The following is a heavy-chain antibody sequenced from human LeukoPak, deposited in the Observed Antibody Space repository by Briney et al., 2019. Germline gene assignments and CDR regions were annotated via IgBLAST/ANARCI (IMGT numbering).Heavy chain of an antibody. D-gene: IGHD3-9*01. CDR2: IKQDGSEK. CDR1: GFTFSSYW. J-gene: IGHJ3*02. Sequence: PGGSLRLSCAASGFTFSSYWMSWVRQAPGKGLEWVANIKQDGSEKYYVDSVKGRFTISRDNAKNSLYLQMNSLRAEDTAVYYCASPVLLRYFDWWAFDIWGQGTMVTVSS. CDR3: ASPVLLRYFDWWAFDI. V-gene: IGHV3-7*01.